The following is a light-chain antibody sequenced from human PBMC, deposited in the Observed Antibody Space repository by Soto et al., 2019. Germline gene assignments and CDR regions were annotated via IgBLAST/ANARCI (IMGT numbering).Light chain of an antibody. CDR3: QQYGSSPRT. J-gene: IGKJ1*01. CDR2: GAS. V-gene: IGKV3-20*01. Sequence: ETLLTQSPATLSLTPGESATLSCRASQPINTYLAWYQQKPGQAPRLLIYGASSRATGIPDRFSGRESGTDFTLTISRLEPEDFAVYYCQQYGSSPRTFGQGTKVEVK. CDR1: QPINTY.